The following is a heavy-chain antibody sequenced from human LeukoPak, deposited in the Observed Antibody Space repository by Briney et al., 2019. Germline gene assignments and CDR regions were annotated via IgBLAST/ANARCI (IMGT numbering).Heavy chain of an antibody. V-gene: IGHV3-23*01. CDR3: AKGAYDYIEIAYFDY. J-gene: IGHJ4*02. D-gene: IGHD5-12*01. CDR1: GFSFNNYA. Sequence: GGSLRLSCVASGFSFNNYAMNWVRQAPGKGLEWVSLIIGSSGSTFYADSVKGRFTISRDKSKNTLYLQMNSLRAEDTGVYYCAKGAYDYIEIAYFDYWGQGSLVTVSS. CDR2: IIGSSGST.